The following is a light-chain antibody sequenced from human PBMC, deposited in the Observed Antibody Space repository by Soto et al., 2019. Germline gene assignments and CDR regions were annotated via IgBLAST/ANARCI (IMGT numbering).Light chain of an antibody. CDR3: SSYTSTSPVV. J-gene: IGLJ2*01. Sequence: QSALTQPASVSGSPGQSITISCTGTSSDVGGYNYVSWYQHHPGKAPKLMIYDVSNRPSGVSNRFSGSKSDNTASLTISGLQADHEADYYCSSYTSTSPVVFGGGTKLTVL. CDR2: DVS. V-gene: IGLV2-14*03. CDR1: SSDVGGYNY.